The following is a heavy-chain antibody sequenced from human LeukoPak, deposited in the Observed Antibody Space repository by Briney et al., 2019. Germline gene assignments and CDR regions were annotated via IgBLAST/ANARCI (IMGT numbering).Heavy chain of an antibody. CDR1: GGFLSNFY. J-gene: IGHJ6*03. Sequence: SETLSLTCSVSGGFLSNFYWNWIRQPPGKGLEWIGYIYSIGSTNYSPSLTGRVKISVDTSKNQFSLKLTSVTAADTAVYYCARRVGGHYHFMDVWGKGTTVTVSS. CDR3: ARRVGGHYHFMDV. V-gene: IGHV4-4*09. CDR2: IYSIGST. D-gene: IGHD3-16*01.